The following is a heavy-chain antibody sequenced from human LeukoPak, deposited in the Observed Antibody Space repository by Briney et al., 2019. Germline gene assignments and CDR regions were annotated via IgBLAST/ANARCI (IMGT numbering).Heavy chain of an antibody. CDR1: GGSISSISYY. D-gene: IGHD2-2*01. Sequence: SETLSLTCTVSGGSISSISYYWGWIRQPPGKGLEWIGYIYYSGSTNYNPSLKSRVTISVDTSKNQFSLKLSSVTAADTAVYYCARGRYCSSTSCYGLSNYYYYYYMDVWGKGTTVTVSS. V-gene: IGHV4-61*05. CDR3: ARGRYCSSTSCYGLSNYYYYYYMDV. J-gene: IGHJ6*03. CDR2: IYYSGST.